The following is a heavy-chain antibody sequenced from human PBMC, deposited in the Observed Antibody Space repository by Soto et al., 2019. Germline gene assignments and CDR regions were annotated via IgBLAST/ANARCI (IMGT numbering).Heavy chain of an antibody. CDR3: ATLGIDLDY. V-gene: IGHV3-15*01. J-gene: IGHJ4*01. D-gene: IGHD6-13*01. CDR2: IKSKIDGETT. CDR1: GFTFRTAW. Sequence: GGSLRLSCAASGFTFRTAWMSWVRQAPGKGLEWVGRIKSKIDGETTDYAAPVKGRFTMSRDDSKNTLYLQMNSLKTEDSAVYHCATLGIDLDYWGPGITVTVSA.